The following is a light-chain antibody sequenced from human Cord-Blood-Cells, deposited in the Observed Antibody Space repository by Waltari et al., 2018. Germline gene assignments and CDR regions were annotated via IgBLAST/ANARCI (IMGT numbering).Light chain of an antibody. J-gene: IGLJ1*01. CDR1: SSDVGGYNY. Sequence: QSALTQPRSVSGSPGQSVTISCTGTSSDVGGYNYVSRYQQHPGKAPKLMIYDVSKRPSGVPDRFSGSKSGNTASLTISGLQAEDEADYYCCSYAGSYTFFYVFGTGTKVTVL. CDR2: DVS. V-gene: IGLV2-11*01. CDR3: CSYAGSYTFFYV.